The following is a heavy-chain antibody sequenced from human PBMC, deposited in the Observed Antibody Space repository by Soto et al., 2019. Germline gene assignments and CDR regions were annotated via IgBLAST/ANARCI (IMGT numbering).Heavy chain of an antibody. D-gene: IGHD2-8*02. Sequence: EVQLLESGGGLVQRGGSLRLSCAASGFIFNNYAMTWVRQVPGKGLEWVARVSGRGGSAYYADSVKGRLTISRDNSNNTLYLQMTNVRGEDTAVYYCVRRAGGVVVWYYDLWGRGTLVSVFS. CDR2: VSGRGGSA. V-gene: IGHV3-23*01. CDR3: VRRAGGVVVWYYDL. J-gene: IGHJ2*01. CDR1: GFIFNNYA.